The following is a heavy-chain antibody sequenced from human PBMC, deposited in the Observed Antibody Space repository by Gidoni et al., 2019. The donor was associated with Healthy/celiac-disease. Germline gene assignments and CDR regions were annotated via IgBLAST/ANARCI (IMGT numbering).Heavy chain of an antibody. D-gene: IGHD2-8*01. V-gene: IGHV4-34*01. CDR2: INHSGST. J-gene: IGHJ4*02. Sequence: QVQLQQWGAGLLKPSETLSITCAVYGGSFSGYYWSWIRQPPGKGLEWIGEINHSGSTNYNPSLKSRVTISVDTSKNQFSLKLSSVTAADTAVYYCAREDCTNGVCYIIDYWGQGTLVTVSS. CDR3: AREDCTNGVCYIIDY. CDR1: GGSFSGYY.